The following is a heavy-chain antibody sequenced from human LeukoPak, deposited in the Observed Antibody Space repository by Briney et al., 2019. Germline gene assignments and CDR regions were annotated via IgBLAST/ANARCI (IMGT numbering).Heavy chain of an antibody. CDR2: IYYSGST. D-gene: IGHD3-10*01. V-gene: IGHV4-59*08. CDR3: ASNYYGSGSLDY. CDR1: GGSISSYY. Sequence: SETLSLTCTVSGGSISSYYWSGIRQPPGKGLEWIGYIYYSGSTNYNPSLKSRVTTSVDTSKNQFSLKLSSVTAADTAVYYCASNYYGSGSLDYWGQGTLVTVSS. J-gene: IGHJ4*02.